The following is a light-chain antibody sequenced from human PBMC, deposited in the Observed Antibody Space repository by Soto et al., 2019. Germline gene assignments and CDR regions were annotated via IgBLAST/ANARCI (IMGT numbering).Light chain of an antibody. CDR1: QSISTW. V-gene: IGKV1-5*03. CDR3: QQYNSYPKN. Sequence: DIQMTQSPSTLSASVGDRVTITCRASQSISTWLAWYQQKPGKAPNLLIYKASTLETGVPSRFSGSGCGTAFTLTISSLQPDDFATYYYQQYNSYPKNFGQGTKLDIK. CDR2: KAS. J-gene: IGKJ2*01.